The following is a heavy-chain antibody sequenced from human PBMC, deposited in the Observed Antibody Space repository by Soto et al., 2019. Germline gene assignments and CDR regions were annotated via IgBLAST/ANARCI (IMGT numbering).Heavy chain of an antibody. CDR2: IYWDDDK. D-gene: IGHD6-13*01. CDR1: GFSLSTSGVG. CDR3: AHRGLAAADNTPYNWFDP. Sequence: QITLKESGPTLVKPTQTLTLTCTFSGFSLSTSGVGVGWIRQPPGKALEWLALIYWDDDKRYSPSLKSRLTITKDTSKNPVVLTMTTMDPVDTATYYCAHRGLAAADNTPYNWFDPWGQGTLVTVSS. J-gene: IGHJ5*02. V-gene: IGHV2-5*02.